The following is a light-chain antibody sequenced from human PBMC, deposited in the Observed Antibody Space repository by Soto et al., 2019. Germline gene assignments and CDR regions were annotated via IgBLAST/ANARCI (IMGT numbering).Light chain of an antibody. Sequence: QSALTQPASVSGSPGQSITISFTGTSSDVDGYNDVSWYQQHPGKAPKLRIYDVSNRPSGVSNRVSGSKSCNTASLTISGLQAEDEADYYCSSYTSSSTLVFGGGTKLTAL. V-gene: IGLV2-14*01. CDR1: SSDVDGYND. J-gene: IGLJ2*01. CDR3: SSYTSSSTLV. CDR2: DVS.